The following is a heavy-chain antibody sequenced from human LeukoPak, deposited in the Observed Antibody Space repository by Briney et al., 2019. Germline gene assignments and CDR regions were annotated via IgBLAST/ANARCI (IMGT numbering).Heavy chain of an antibody. CDR2: IYYSGST. CDR3: ARVSGTGYCSGGSCHFDY. J-gene: IGHJ4*02. Sequence: SETLSLTCTVSGGSISSYYWSWIRQPPGKGLEWIGYIYYSGSTNYNPSLKSRVTISVDTSKNQFSLKLSSVTAADTAEYYCARVSGTGYCSGGSCHFDYWGQGTLVTLSS. CDR1: GGSISSYY. V-gene: IGHV4-59*01. D-gene: IGHD2-15*01.